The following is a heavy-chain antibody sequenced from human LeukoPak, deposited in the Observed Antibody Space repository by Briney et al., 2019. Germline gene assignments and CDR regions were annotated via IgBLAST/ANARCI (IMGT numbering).Heavy chain of an antibody. CDR2: INTDGSTT. Sequence: GGSLRLSCAASGFTFSSYLMHWVRQAPGKGLVWVSRINTDGSTTNYADSVKGRFTISRDNAKNTLYLQMNSLRVEHTAVYYCARDLDYKLDYWGQGTLVTVSS. V-gene: IGHV3-74*01. J-gene: IGHJ4*02. D-gene: IGHD4/OR15-4a*01. CDR3: ARDLDYKLDY. CDR1: GFTFSSYL.